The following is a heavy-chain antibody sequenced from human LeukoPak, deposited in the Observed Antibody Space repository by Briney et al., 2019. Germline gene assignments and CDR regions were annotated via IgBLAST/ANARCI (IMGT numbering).Heavy chain of an antibody. CDR3: AKDISRIAAAGLFDY. Sequence: GGSLRLSCAASGFALSSHWMTWVRQVPGRGPEWVANVNRDGSETYYLDSVKGRFTISKDNAKNSLYLQMNSLRAEDTALYYCAKDISRIAAAGLFDYWGQGTLVTVSS. D-gene: IGHD6-13*01. CDR1: GFALSSHW. V-gene: IGHV3-7*03. CDR2: VNRDGSET. J-gene: IGHJ4*02.